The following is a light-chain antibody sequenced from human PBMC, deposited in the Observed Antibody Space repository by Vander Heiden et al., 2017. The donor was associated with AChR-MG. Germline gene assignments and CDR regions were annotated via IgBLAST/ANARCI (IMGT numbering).Light chain of an antibody. J-gene: IGKJ2*01. Sequence: EIVMTQFPATLSVSPGERATLSCRASQSIRGNLAWYQKKPGQAPRLLIYGASTRATGINARFSGSGYGTEFTLTISSLQSEDYEVYYCQQWNNGPQLVTFGQGTKLDIK. V-gene: IGKV3-15*01. CDR1: QSIRGN. CDR3: QQWNNGPQLVT. CDR2: GAS.